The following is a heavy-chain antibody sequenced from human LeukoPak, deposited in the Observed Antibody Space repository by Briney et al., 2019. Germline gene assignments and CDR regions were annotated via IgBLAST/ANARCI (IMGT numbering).Heavy chain of an antibody. Sequence: PGGSLRLSCAASGFTFSSYAMHWVRQAPGKGLEWVAVISYDGSNKYYADSVKGRFTISRDNSKNTLYLQMNSLRAEDTAVYYCARVTGRSSDYWGQGTLVTVSS. CDR1: GFTFSSYA. CDR3: ARVTGRSSDY. D-gene: IGHD6-6*01. J-gene: IGHJ4*02. V-gene: IGHV3-30*04. CDR2: ISYDGSNK.